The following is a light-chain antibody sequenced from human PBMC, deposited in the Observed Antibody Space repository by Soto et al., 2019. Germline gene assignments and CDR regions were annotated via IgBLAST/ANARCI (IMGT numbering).Light chain of an antibody. J-gene: IGLJ3*02. CDR3: QSYDTTNLV. CDR1: SGSIASNY. V-gene: IGLV6-57*03. Sequence: FMLTQPHSVSESPGKTVTISCTRSSGSIASNYVQWYQQRPGSAPTTVIYEDNRRPSGVPDRFSGSIDSSSNAASLTISGLKTEDEADYYCQSYDTTNLVFGGGTKVTVL. CDR2: EDN.